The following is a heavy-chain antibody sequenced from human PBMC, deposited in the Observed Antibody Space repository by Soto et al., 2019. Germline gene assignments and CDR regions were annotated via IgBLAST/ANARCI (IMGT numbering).Heavy chain of an antibody. D-gene: IGHD2-15*01. J-gene: IGHJ4*02. CDR3: ARAPPVAAATPGPDY. CDR1: GGSISNYY. V-gene: IGHV4-59*12. CDR2: VYYSGNT. Sequence: SETLSLTCTISGGSISNYYWTWIRQTPGKGLEWIGYVYYSGNTNYNPSLKSRVSISVDTSKNQFSLKLSSVTAADTAVYYCARAPPVAAATPGPDYWGQGTLVTVSS.